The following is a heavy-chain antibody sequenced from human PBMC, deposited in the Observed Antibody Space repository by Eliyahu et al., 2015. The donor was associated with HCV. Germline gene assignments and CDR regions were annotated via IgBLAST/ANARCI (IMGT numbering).Heavy chain of an antibody. D-gene: IGHD3-22*01. CDR3: AHAPTSVTMIVVVRGYYFDY. CDR2: IYWDDDQ. CDR1: GFSLXTTGXG. Sequence: QITLKESGPTLVKPTQTLTLXCTXXGFSLXTTGXGVGXIRQPPGKALEWLAXIYWDDDQRYSPSLKSRLTITKDTSKNQVVLTMTNMDPVDTATYYCAHAPTSVTMIVVVRGYYFDYWGQGTLVTVSS. J-gene: IGHJ4*02. V-gene: IGHV2-5*02.